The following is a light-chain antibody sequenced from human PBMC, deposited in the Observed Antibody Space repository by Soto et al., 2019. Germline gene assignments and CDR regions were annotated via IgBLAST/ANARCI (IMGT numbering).Light chain of an antibody. CDR1: QSIRDS. J-gene: IGKJ1*01. CDR3: QQTFGMFPWT. CDR2: AAS. Sequence: DIQMTQSPSSLSASIGDRVTITCRASQSIRDSLNWYQHKPGMAPQLMIFAASNLHSGVPSRFSVSGSGTDFTLTISSLQPEDFATYYCQQTFGMFPWTFGQGTKVDIK. V-gene: IGKV1-39*01.